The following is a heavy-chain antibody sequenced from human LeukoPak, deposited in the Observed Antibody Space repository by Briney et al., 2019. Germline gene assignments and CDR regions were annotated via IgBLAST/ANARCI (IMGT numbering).Heavy chain of an antibody. V-gene: IGHV4-61*05. J-gene: IGHJ4*02. D-gene: IGHD6-19*01. CDR1: GGSISSSSYY. CDR3: ARFGEVHQWLYPFDY. CDR2: IYYSGSI. Sequence: SETLSLTCTVSGGSISSSSYYWGWIRQPPGKGLEWIGYIYYSGSINYNPSLKTRVTISVDTSKNQFSLKLTSVTAADTAVYYCARFGEVHQWLYPFDYWGQGTRVTGSS.